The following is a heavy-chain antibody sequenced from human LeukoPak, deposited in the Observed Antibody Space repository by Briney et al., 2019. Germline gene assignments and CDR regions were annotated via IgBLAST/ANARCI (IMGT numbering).Heavy chain of an antibody. J-gene: IGHJ4*02. CDR2: ISGSGAST. Sequence: GGSLRLSCTSSGFSFGGYAMIWVRQAPGKGLELVSTISGSGASTFYADSVRGRFITSKDIPSNIAYLQMNSLRAEDTAVYYCAKGGRGYTNYYFDYWGQGTLVTVSS. V-gene: IGHV3-23*01. CDR3: AKGGRGYTNYYFDY. CDR1: GFSFGGYA. D-gene: IGHD2-2*02.